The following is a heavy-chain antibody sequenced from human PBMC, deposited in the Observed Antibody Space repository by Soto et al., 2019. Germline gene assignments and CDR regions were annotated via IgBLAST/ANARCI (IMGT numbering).Heavy chain of an antibody. CDR2: INHSGST. V-gene: IGHV4-34*01. D-gene: IGHD3-22*01. CDR1: GGSFSGYY. Sequence: SETLSLTCAVYGGSFSGYYWSWIRQPPGKGLEWIGEINHSGSTNYNPSLKSRVTISVDTSKNQFSLKLSSVTAADTAVYYCARARSSSGYYYPRLYFDYWGQGTLVTVS. J-gene: IGHJ4*02. CDR3: ARARSSSGYYYPRLYFDY.